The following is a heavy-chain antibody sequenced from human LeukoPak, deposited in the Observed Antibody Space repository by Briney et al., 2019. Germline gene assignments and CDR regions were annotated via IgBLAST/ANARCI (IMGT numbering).Heavy chain of an antibody. CDR3: ARVPVGRAFDI. V-gene: IGHV1-46*01. J-gene: IGHJ3*02. CDR2: INPSGSST. CDR1: GYTFTSYY. Sequence: GASVKVSCKASGYTFTSYYMHWVRQAPGQGLEWMGIINPSGSSTSYAQKFQGRVTMTRDTSTSTVYMELSSLRSEDTAVYYCARVPVGRAFDIWGQGTMVTVSS.